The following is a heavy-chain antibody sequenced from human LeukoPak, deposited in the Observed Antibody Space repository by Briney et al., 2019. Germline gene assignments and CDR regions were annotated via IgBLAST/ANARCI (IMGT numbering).Heavy chain of an antibody. D-gene: IGHD4-23*01. CDR3: ARGLRWLPGDY. V-gene: IGHV4-34*01. CDR2: INHSGST. CDR1: GGSFSGYY. J-gene: IGHJ4*02. Sequence: SETLSLTCAVYGGSFSGYYWSWLRQPPGKGLEWIGEINHSGSTNYNPSLKSRVTISVDTSKNQFSLKLSSVTAADTAVYYCARGLRWLPGDYWGQGTLVTVSS.